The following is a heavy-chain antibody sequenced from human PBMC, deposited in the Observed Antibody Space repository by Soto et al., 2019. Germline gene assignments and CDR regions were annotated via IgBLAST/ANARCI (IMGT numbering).Heavy chain of an antibody. CDR2: ISSSSSTI. CDR3: ATPASSGFDI. V-gene: IGHV3-48*02. J-gene: IGHJ3*02. D-gene: IGHD3-22*01. CDR1: GFTFSSYS. Sequence: PGGSLRLSCAASGFTFSSYSMNWVRHAPGKWLEWVSYISSSSSTIYYADPVKGRFTISRDNAKNSLYLQMNSLGDEDTSVYYCATPASSGFDIWGQGTMLTGSS.